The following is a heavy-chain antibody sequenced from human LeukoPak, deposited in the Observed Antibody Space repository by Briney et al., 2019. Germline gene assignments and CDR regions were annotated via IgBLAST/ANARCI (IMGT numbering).Heavy chain of an antibody. CDR3: ARGRGSYFDVFDI. CDR1: GGTFSSYA. V-gene: IGHV1-69*13. Sequence: SVKVSCKASGGTFSSYAISWVRQAPGQGLEWVGRIIPIFGTAKNAQKFQGRVTLTADESTSTAYMELSSLTSEDTAVYYCARGRGSYFDVFDIWGQGTMVTVSS. D-gene: IGHD1-26*01. CDR2: IIPIFGTA. J-gene: IGHJ3*02.